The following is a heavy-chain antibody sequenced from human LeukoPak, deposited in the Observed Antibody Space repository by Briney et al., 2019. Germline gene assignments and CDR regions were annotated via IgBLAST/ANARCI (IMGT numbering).Heavy chain of an antibody. Sequence: GGSLRLSCAASGFTVSSNYMSWVRQAPGKGLEWVSVIYSGGSTYYADSVKGRFTISRDNSKNTLYLQMNSLRAEDTAVYYCARGLPDLYYCYGMDVWGQGTTVTVSS. CDR3: ARGLPDLYYCYGMDV. D-gene: IGHD2-15*01. CDR2: IYSGGST. J-gene: IGHJ6*02. CDR1: GFTVSSNY. V-gene: IGHV3-53*01.